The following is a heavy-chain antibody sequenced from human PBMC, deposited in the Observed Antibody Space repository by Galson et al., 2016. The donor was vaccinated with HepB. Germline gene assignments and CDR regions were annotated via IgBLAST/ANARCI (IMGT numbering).Heavy chain of an antibody. J-gene: IGHJ4*02. Sequence: SLRLSCAASGFTFSSYAMTLVRQAPVKGLQWVSAISAPGGTPYYGQSVKGRFTTSRDNSKNTLYLQMNSLRAEDTAVYYCVKESPVRGNHFEYWGQGTLVTVSS. D-gene: IGHD3-10*01. V-gene: IGHV3-23*01. CDR2: ISAPGGTP. CDR3: VKESPVRGNHFEY. CDR1: GFTFSSYA.